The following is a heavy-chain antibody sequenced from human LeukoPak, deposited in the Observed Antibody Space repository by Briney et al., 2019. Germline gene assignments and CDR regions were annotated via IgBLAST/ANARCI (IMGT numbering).Heavy chain of an antibody. CDR1: GGSISSYY. CDR2: IYYSGST. V-gene: IGHV4-59*08. J-gene: IGHJ4*02. D-gene: IGHD3-10*01. Sequence: SETLSLTCTVSGGSISSYYWSWIRQPPGKGLEWIGYIYYSGSTNYNPSLKSRVTISVDTSKNQFSLKLSSVTAADTAVYYCARGSRAYYYGSGWPPEVGYYFDYWGQGTLVTVSS. CDR3: ARGSRAYYYGSGWPPEVGYYFDY.